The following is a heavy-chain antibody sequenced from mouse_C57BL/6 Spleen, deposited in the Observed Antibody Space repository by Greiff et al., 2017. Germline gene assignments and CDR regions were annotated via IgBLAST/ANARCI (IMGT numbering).Heavy chain of an antibody. J-gene: IGHJ1*03. Sequence: QVHVKQSGAELVKPGASVKISCKASGYAFSSYWMNWVKQRPGKGLEWIGQIYPGDGDTNYNGKFKGKATLTADKSSSTAYMQLSSLTSEDSAVYFCARSRYGNGGYFDVWGTGTTVTVSS. CDR2: IYPGDGDT. CDR1: GYAFSSYW. CDR3: ARSRYGNGGYFDV. D-gene: IGHD2-10*02. V-gene: IGHV1-80*01.